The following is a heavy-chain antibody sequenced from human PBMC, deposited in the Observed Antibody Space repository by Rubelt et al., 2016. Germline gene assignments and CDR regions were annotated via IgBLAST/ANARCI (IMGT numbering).Heavy chain of an antibody. CDR2: IYHSGST. Sequence: QVQLQESGPGLVKPSETLSLTCTVSGYSISSGYYWGWIRQPPGKWLEWIGSIYHSGSTYYKPSLKCRVSISVYTSKNQFSLELSSVTAADTAVYYCASSSSGDYYYYYMDVWGKGTTVTVSS. D-gene: IGHD6-6*01. CDR1: GYSISSGYY. J-gene: IGHJ6*03. V-gene: IGHV4-38-2*02. CDR3: ASSSSGDYYYYYMDV.